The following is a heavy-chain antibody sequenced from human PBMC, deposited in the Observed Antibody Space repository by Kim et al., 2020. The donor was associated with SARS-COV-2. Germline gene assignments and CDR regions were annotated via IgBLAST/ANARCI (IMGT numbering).Heavy chain of an antibody. V-gene: IGHV3-21*04. CDR3: ARGDLIVVVPAAITGMDV. D-gene: IGHD2-2*01. CDR1: GFTFSSYS. J-gene: IGHJ6*02. Sequence: GGSLRLSCAASGFTFSSYSMNWVRQAPGKGLEWVSSISSSSSYIYYADSVKGRFTISRDNAKNSLHLQMNSLRAEDTAVYYCARGDLIVVVPAAITGMDVWGQGTTVTVSS. CDR2: ISSSSSYI.